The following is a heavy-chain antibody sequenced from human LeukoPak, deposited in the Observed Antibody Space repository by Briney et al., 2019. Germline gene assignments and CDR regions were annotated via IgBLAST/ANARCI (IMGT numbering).Heavy chain of an antibody. J-gene: IGHJ4*02. CDR3: ARSVPPQLEEYYFDY. Sequence: KPSETLSLTCTVSGGSVTRHFWSWIRQPPGKGLEWIGFVYHSGTTNYNPSLESRVTISIDTSKNQFSLTLTSVTAADTAVYYCARSVPPQLEEYYFDYWGQGTLITVSS. V-gene: IGHV4-59*02. CDR2: VYHSGTT. D-gene: IGHD6-6*01. CDR1: GGSVTRHF.